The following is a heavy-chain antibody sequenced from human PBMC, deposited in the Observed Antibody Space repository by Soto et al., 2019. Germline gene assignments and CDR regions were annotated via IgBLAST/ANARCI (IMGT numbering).Heavy chain of an antibody. CDR3: ARGRAAAGTGSYYYYGMDV. CDR2: IIPIFGTA. J-gene: IGHJ6*02. V-gene: IGHV1-69*13. Sequence: GASVKGSCKASGGTFSSYAISWGRPAPGQGLGWMGGIIPIFGTANYAQKFQGRVTITADESTSTAYMELSSLRSEDTAVYYCARGRAAAGTGSYYYYGMDVWGQGTTVTVSS. CDR1: GGTFSSYA. D-gene: IGHD6-13*01.